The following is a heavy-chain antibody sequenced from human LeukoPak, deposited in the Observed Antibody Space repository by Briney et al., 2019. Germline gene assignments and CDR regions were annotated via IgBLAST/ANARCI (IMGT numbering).Heavy chain of an antibody. CDR1: GYTFTSYY. V-gene: IGHV1-46*01. CDR3: ARDYYDSSGYYRFDY. Sequence: GASVKVSCTASGYTFTSYYMHWVRQAPGQGLEWMGIINPSGGSTSYAQKFQGRVTMTRDTSTSTVYMELSSLRSEDTAVYYCARDYYDSSGYYRFDYWGQGTLVTVSS. CDR2: INPSGGST. J-gene: IGHJ4*02. D-gene: IGHD3-22*01.